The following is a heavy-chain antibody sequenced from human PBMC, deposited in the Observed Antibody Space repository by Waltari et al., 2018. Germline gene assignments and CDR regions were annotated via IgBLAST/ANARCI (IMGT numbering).Heavy chain of an antibody. CDR1: GGSISSHY. Sequence: QVQLQESGPGLVKPSETLSLTCPVSGGSISSHYWSWIRQPPGKGLEWIGYIYYSGSTNYNPSLKSRVTISVDTSKNQFSLKLSSVTAADTAVYYCASAFGLNWFDPWGQGTLVTVSS. V-gene: IGHV4-59*11. J-gene: IGHJ5*02. D-gene: IGHD3-10*01. CDR3: ASAFGLNWFDP. CDR2: IYYSGST.